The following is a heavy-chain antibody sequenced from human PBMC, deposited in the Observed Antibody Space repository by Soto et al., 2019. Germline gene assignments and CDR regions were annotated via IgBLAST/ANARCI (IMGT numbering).Heavy chain of an antibody. CDR2: IYYSGST. CDR3: ARGLNYYDSSGYYVDY. D-gene: IGHD3-22*01. Sequence: PSETLSLTCTVSGGSISSYYWSWIRQPPGKGLEWIGYIYYSGSTNYNPSLKSRVTISVDTSKNQFSLKLSSVTAADTAVYYCARGLNYYDSSGYYVDYWGQGTPVTVSS. J-gene: IGHJ4*02. CDR1: GGSISSYY. V-gene: IGHV4-59*12.